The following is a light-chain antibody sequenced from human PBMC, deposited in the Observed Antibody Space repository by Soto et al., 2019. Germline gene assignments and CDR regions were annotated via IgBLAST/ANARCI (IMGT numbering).Light chain of an antibody. CDR2: GAS. V-gene: IGKV3-15*01. Sequence: EIVVTQSPATLSVSPGERVTLSCRASQSISTNLAWYQQKPGQAPRLLIHGASTRATGIPARFSGSGSGTEFTLTISSLQSEDFAVYYCLQYNNWPLMYTFGQGTKLEIK. J-gene: IGKJ2*01. CDR1: QSISTN. CDR3: LQYNNWPLMYT.